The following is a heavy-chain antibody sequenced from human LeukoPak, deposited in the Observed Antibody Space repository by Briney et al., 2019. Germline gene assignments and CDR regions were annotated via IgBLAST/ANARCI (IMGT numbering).Heavy chain of an antibody. Sequence: PGRSLRLSCAASGFIFNDYTKHWVRQAPGKGLERVSSISWNSGSIGYADSVKGRFTISRDNARKSLYLPVNSLRAEDTALYYCAKGGSMILVLTWSDSWGQGTLVTVSS. CDR3: AKGGSMILVLTWSDS. CDR2: ISWNSGSI. V-gene: IGHV3-9*01. D-gene: IGHD3-22*01. J-gene: IGHJ5*01. CDR1: GFIFNDYT.